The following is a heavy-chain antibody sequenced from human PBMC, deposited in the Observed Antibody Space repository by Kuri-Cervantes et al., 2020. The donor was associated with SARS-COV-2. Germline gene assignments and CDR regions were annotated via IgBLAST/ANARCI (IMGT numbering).Heavy chain of an antibody. CDR3: ARADIVVVPAARLDY. J-gene: IGHJ4*02. D-gene: IGHD2-2*01. CDR2: IKQDGSEK. Sequence: GGSLRLSCAASGFTFSSYRMSWVRQAPGKGLEWVANIKQDGSEKYYADSVKGRFTISRDNSKNTLYLQMNSLRAEDTAVYYCARADIVVVPAARLDYWGQGTLVTVSS. CDR1: GFTFSSYR. V-gene: IGHV3-7*01.